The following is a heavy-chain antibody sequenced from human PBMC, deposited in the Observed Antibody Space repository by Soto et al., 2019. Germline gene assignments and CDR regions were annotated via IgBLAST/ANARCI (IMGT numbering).Heavy chain of an antibody. CDR2: VSGSGGGT. J-gene: IGHJ4*02. V-gene: IGHV3-23*01. D-gene: IGHD2-21*02. Sequence: GGSLRLSCAASGFTFNTYGMTWVRQAPGKGLEWVSTVSGSGGGTYYADSVKGRFTISRVNSKNTMYLQMSNLRAEDTAVYFCARIGPYCGGDCYPDFDFWGLGTPVTVSS. CDR3: ARIGPYCGGDCYPDFDF. CDR1: GFTFNTYG.